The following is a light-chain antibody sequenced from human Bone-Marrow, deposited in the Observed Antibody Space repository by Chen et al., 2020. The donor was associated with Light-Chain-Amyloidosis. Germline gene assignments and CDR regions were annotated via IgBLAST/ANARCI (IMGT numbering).Light chain of an antibody. V-gene: IGLV3-21*02. CDR2: DDS. CDR3: QVWDRRSDRPV. CDR1: NIGSTS. J-gene: IGLJ3*02. Sequence: SYVLTQPSSVSVAPGQTATIACGGNNIGSTSVHWYQQTPGQAPLLVVHDDSDRPSRIPERLSGSNSGDTATLPISRVEAVDEAVYYCQVWDRRSDRPVFGGGTKLTVL.